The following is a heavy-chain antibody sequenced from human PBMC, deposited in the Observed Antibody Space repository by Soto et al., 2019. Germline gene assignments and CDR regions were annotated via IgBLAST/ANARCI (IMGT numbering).Heavy chain of an antibody. CDR3: AADTNNPSVSDY. J-gene: IGHJ4*02. D-gene: IGHD2-8*01. Sequence: SVKVSCKASGFTFTSSAVQWVRQARGQRLEWIGWIVVGSGNTNYAQKFQERVTITRDMSTSTAYMELSSLRSEDTAVYYCAADTNNPSVSDYWGQGTLVTVSS. CDR2: IVVGSGNT. V-gene: IGHV1-58*01. CDR1: GFTFTSSA.